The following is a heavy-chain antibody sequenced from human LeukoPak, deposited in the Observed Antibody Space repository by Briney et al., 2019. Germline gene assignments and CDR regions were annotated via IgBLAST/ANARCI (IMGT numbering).Heavy chain of an antibody. Sequence: SETLSLTCTVSGGSISSYYWGWIRQPPGKGLEWIGYIYYSGSTNYNPSLKSRVTISVDTSKNQFSLKLSSVTAADTAVYYCATLAAAGNYFDYWGQGTLVTVSS. D-gene: IGHD6-13*01. CDR3: ATLAAAGNYFDY. V-gene: IGHV4-59*01. CDR2: IYYSGST. J-gene: IGHJ4*02. CDR1: GGSISSYY.